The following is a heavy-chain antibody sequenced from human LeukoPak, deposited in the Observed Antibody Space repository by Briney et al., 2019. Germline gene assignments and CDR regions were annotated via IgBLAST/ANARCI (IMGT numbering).Heavy chain of an antibody. CDR1: GGSFSGYY. J-gene: IGHJ1*01. CDR3: ARGGRQYYYDSSGYRYFQH. Sequence: TSETLSLTCAVYGGSFSGYYWSWIRQPPGKGLEWIGEINHSGSTNYNPSLKSRVTISVDTSKNQFSLKLSSVTAADTAVYYCARGGRQYYYDSSGYRYFQHWGQGTPVTVSS. V-gene: IGHV4-34*01. CDR2: INHSGST. D-gene: IGHD3-22*01.